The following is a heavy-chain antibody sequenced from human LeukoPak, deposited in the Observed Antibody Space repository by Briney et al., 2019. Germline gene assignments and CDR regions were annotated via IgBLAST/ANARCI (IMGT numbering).Heavy chain of an antibody. V-gene: IGHV3-74*01. CDR1: GFTFSTFW. CDR3: ATAGQYRFDN. CDR2: INNDGSTT. Sequence: GGSLRLSCAASGFTFSTFWMHWVRQAPGEGPVWVSRINNDGSTTNYADSVKGRFTISRDNAKNTLYPQMNSLTDDDTAVYYCATAGQYRFDNWGQGTLVTVSS. D-gene: IGHD6-19*01. J-gene: IGHJ5*02.